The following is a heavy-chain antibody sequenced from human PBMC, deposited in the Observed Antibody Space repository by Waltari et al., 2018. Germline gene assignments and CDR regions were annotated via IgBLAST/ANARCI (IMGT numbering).Heavy chain of an antibody. D-gene: IGHD1-20*01. CDR1: GGSFSGYY. CDR2: INHSGST. Sequence: QVQLQQWGAGLLKPSETLSLTCAVYGGSFSGYYWSWIRQPPGKGLEWIGEINHSGSTTYNPSLKSRVTISVDTSKNQFSLKLSSVTAADTAVYYCARVEPYNRNRGLSYGMDVWGQGTTVTVSS. CDR3: ARVEPYNRNRGLSYGMDV. V-gene: IGHV4-34*01. J-gene: IGHJ6*02.